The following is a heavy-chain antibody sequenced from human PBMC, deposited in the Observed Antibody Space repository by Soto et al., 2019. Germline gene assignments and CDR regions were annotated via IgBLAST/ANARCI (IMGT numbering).Heavy chain of an antibody. CDR1: GFTFSSYA. J-gene: IGHJ4*02. V-gene: IGHV3-23*01. CDR3: AKDVGCSSTNCYTRSFDY. D-gene: IGHD2-2*02. Sequence: EVQLLESGGGLGQPGGSLRLSCAASGFTFSSYAMTWVRQAPGKGLEWVSAIGGSGGSTYYADSVKGRCTISRDNSKNTLYLQMNSLRVEDSAVYYCAKDVGCSSTNCYTRSFDYWGQGTLVSVSS. CDR2: IGGSGGST.